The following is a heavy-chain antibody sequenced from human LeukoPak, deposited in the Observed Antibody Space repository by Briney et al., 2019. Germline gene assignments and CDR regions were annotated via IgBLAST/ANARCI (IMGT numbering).Heavy chain of an antibody. CDR2: INPSGGST. V-gene: IGHV1-46*01. Sequence: GASVKVSCKASGYTFTSYYMHWVRQAPGQGLKWMGIINPSGGSTSYAQKLQGRVTMTTDTSTSTAYMDLRSLRSDDTAVYYCARERSGWFFSNWGQGTLVTVSS. J-gene: IGHJ4*02. CDR3: ARERSGWFFSN. D-gene: IGHD6-19*01. CDR1: GYTFTSYY.